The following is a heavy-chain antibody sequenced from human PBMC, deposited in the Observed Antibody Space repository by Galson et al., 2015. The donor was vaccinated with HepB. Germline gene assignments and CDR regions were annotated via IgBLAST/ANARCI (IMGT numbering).Heavy chain of an antibody. J-gene: IGHJ4*02. D-gene: IGHD4-17*01. Sequence: SVKVSCKASGYTFTTTFTTYYMHWVRQAPGQGLEWMGIINPSGGSTRYAQKFQGRVTMTRDTSTNTVYMELSSLRSEDTAVYYCARAMTTVDYWGQGTLVTVSS. V-gene: IGHV1-46*01. CDR3: ARAMTTVDY. CDR2: INPSGGST. CDR1: GYTFTTTFTTYY.